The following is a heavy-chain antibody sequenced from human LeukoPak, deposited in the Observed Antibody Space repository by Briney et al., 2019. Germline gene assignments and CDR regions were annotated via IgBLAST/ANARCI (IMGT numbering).Heavy chain of an antibody. CDR3: AREEGKHIVVVTAISFDY. D-gene: IGHD2-21*02. Sequence: GGSLRLSCAASGFTFSSYWMSWVRQAPGKGLEWVANIKQDGSEKYYVDSVKGRFTISRDNAKNSLYLQMNSLRAEDTAVYYCAREEGKHIVVVTAISFDYWGQGTLVTVS. J-gene: IGHJ4*02. V-gene: IGHV3-7*01. CDR2: IKQDGSEK. CDR1: GFTFSSYW.